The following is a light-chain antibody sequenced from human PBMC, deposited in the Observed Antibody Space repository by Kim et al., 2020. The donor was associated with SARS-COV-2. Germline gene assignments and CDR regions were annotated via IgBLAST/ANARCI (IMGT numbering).Light chain of an antibody. CDR3: AAWDDSLNAKV. V-gene: IGLV1-44*01. J-gene: IGLJ1*01. CDR1: RSNIGSNP. Sequence: GHRVTISCSGSRSNIGSNPVDWYQQLPGTAPKLLIYNNNERPSGVPDRFSGSRSGTSASLAISGLHSADEADFYCAAWDDSLNAKVFGSGTKVTVL. CDR2: NNN.